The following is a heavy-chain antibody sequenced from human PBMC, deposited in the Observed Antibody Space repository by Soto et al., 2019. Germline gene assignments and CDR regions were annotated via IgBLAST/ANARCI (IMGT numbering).Heavy chain of an antibody. Sequence: QVQLVQSGAEVKKPGSSVKVSCKASGGTFSSYTISWVRQAAGQGLEWMGRIIPILGIANYAQKFQGRVTITAAKSTSTALMELSSLRSEDTAVYYCARAPRYDSSGYATDYWGQGTLVTVSS. D-gene: IGHD3-22*01. CDR3: ARAPRYDSSGYATDY. J-gene: IGHJ4*02. CDR1: GGTFSSYT. V-gene: IGHV1-69*02. CDR2: IIPILGIA.